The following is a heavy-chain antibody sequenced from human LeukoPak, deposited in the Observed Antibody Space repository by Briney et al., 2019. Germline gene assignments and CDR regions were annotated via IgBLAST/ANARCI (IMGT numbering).Heavy chain of an antibody. CDR1: GFTFSSYA. V-gene: IGHV3-23*01. CDR3: AKDRRPVSGYYYFYMDV. Sequence: GGSLRLSCAASGFTFSSYAMTWVRQAPGKGLEWVSHISGSTTSTYYADSVKGRFTISRDNSKNTLYLQMNSLRAEDTAVYYCAKDRRPVSGYYYFYMDVWGKGTTVTVSS. J-gene: IGHJ6*03. CDR2: ISGSTTST. D-gene: IGHD5/OR15-5a*01.